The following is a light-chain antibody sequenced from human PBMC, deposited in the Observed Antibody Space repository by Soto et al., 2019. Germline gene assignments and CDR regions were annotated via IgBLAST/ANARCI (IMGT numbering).Light chain of an antibody. CDR1: QSVSSNY. J-gene: IGKJ1*01. V-gene: IGKV3-20*01. CDR2: GAS. CDR3: QQFGRSPPSWT. Sequence: ETVLTQSPGTLSLSPGERATLSCRASQSVSSNYLAWYQQKPGKAPILLMYGASTRATGIPDRFSGSGSGTDFTLTISRLEPEDFAVYYCQQFGRSPPSWTFGQGTKVEIK.